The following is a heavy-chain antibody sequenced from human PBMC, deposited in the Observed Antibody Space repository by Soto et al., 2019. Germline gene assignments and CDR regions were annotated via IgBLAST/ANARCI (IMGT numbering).Heavy chain of an antibody. J-gene: IGHJ4*02. Sequence: QVQLVQSGAEVKKPGSSVKVSCKASGGTFSSYSINWVRQAPGQGLEWMGAIIPIVGTANYAQKFQARVTITADESTGTAYMELSSLGSEDTAVYYCARDGGRHSGGIDYWGQGTLVTVSS. CDR2: IIPIVGTA. D-gene: IGHD1-26*01. CDR3: ARDGGRHSGGIDY. V-gene: IGHV1-69*01. CDR1: GGTFSSYS.